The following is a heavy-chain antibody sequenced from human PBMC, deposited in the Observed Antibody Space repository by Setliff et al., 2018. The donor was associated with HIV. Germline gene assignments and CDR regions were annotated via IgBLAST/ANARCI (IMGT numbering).Heavy chain of an antibody. J-gene: IGHJ6*03. V-gene: IGHV4-31*03. CDR1: GDSISSGSYY. Sequence: SETLSLTCTVSGDSISSGSYYWSWIRQHPGKGLEWIGYICCRGSTFYNPSLQSRITISVDTSKNHFSLKLTSVSAADTAVYYCAGGLKAEYYYYYYMDVWGKGTTVTVSS. CDR2: ICCRGST. CDR3: AGGLKAEYYYYYYMDV.